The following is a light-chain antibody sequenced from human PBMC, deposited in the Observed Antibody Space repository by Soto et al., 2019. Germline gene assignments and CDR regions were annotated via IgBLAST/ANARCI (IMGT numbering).Light chain of an antibody. V-gene: IGKV1-39*01. J-gene: IGKJ2*01. Sequence: DIQMTQSPSSLSASIGDRVTITCRASQSITNYLNWYQQTPGKAPKLLIYAAYSLQDGVPARFSGSGSGTDFTLTISSLQPEDFATYYCQQSDSSPTFGQGTKVEIK. CDR2: AAY. CDR1: QSITNY. CDR3: QQSDSSPT.